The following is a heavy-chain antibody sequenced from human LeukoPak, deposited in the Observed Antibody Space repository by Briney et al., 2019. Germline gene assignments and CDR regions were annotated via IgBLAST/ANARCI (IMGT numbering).Heavy chain of an antibody. CDR3: AGHSSGSSSWNY. V-gene: IGHV1-2*02. CDR2: INPNSGGT. CDR1: GYTFTGDY. D-gene: IGHD6-13*01. J-gene: IGHJ4*02. Sequence: ASVKVSCKASGYTFTGDYMHWVRQAPGQGLEWVGWINPNSGGTNYAQKFQGRVTMTRDTSISTAYMELSRLRSDDTAVFYCAGHSSGSSSWNYWGQGTLVTVSS.